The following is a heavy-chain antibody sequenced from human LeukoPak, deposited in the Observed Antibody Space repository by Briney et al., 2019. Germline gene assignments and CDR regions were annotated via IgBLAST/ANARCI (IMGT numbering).Heavy chain of an antibody. CDR2: IYYSGST. CDR1: GGSISSSSYS. J-gene: IGHJ4*02. Sequence: SETLSLTCTVSGGSISSSSYSWGWIRQPPGKGMEWIGSIYYSGSTYYNPSLKSRVTISVDTSKNQFSLKLSSVTAADTAVYYCATIFGVGWNSHYFAYWGQGTLVTVSS. V-gene: IGHV4-39*01. D-gene: IGHD3-3*01. CDR3: ATIFGVGWNSHYFAY.